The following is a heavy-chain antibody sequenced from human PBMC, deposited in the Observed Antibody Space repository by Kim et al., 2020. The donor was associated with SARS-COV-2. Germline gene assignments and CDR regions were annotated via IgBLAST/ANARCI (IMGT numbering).Heavy chain of an antibody. CDR2: ISYDGSNK. CDR3: ARDIAAPPGGYFDY. Sequence: GGSLRLSCAASGFTFSSYAMHWVRQAPGKGLEWVAVISYDGSNKYYADSVKGRFTISRDNSKNTLYLQMNSLRAEDTAVYYCARDIAAPPGGYFDYWGQGTLVTVSS. CDR1: GFTFSSYA. J-gene: IGHJ4*02. D-gene: IGHD6-6*01. V-gene: IGHV3-30-3*01.